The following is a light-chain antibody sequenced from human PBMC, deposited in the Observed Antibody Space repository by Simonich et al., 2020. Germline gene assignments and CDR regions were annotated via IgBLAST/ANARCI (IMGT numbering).Light chain of an antibody. V-gene: IGKV2-30*02. Sequence: DVVMTQSPLSLLVTLGQPASIYCRSSQSLVHSVGNTYLHCFQQRPGQSPRRLIYKVSNRVSGVPDRFSGSGSGTDFTLKISRVEAEDVGVYYCMQGTHWPLTFGGGTKVEIK. J-gene: IGKJ4*01. CDR1: QSLVHSVGNTY. CDR2: KVS. CDR3: MQGTHWPLT.